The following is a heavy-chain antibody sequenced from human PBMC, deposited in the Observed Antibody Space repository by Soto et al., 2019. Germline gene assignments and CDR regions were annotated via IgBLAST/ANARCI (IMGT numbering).Heavy chain of an antibody. CDR1: GGSVSSGSYS. J-gene: IGHJ4*02. D-gene: IGHD1-26*01. CDR3: ARGGGSYYIAY. Sequence: QVQLQESGPGLVKPSETLSLTCTVSGGSVSSGSYSWSWMRQPPGKGLEWIGYIYHSGTTNYNPSLKSRVTISVDTSKNQFPLKLSSVTAADTAVYYCARGGGSYYIAYWGQGTLVTVSS. V-gene: IGHV4-61*01. CDR2: IYHSGTT.